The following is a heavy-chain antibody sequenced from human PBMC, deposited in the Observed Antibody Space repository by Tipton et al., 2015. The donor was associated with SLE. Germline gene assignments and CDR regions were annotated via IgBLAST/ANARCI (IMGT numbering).Heavy chain of an antibody. J-gene: IGHJ4*02. D-gene: IGHD2-21*01. V-gene: IGHV4-61*08. Sequence: TLSLTCAVSGASISSADYSWTWIRQPPGKGLEWIGDIYSGGTPSYNPSLKSRATISVDTSKNQFSLRVTYVTAADTAVYFCARSEVVSALPDYWGQGTLVTVSS. CDR3: ARSEVVSALPDY. CDR2: IYSGGTP. CDR1: GASISSADYS.